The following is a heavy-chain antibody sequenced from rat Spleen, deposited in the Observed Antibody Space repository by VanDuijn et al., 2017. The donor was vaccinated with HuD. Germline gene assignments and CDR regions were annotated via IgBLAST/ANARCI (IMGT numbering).Heavy chain of an antibody. J-gene: IGHJ2*01. CDR1: GYSITSNY. CDR2: ISYSGST. CDR3: ARGRSGVSFDY. Sequence: EVQLQESGPGLVKPSQSLSLTCSVTGYSITSNYWGWIRKFPGNKMEWIGHISYSGSTTYNPSLKSRISITRDTSKNQFFLQLNSVTTEDTATYDCARGRSGVSFDYWGQGVMVTVSS. D-gene: IGHD1-1*01. V-gene: IGHV3-1*01.